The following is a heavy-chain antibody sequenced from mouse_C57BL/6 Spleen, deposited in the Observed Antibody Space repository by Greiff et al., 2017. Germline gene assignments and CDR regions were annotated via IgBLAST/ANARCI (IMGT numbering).Heavy chain of an antibody. CDR1: GYSFTSYY. D-gene: IGHD1-1*01. Sequence: VQLQQSGPELVKPGASVKISCKASGYSFTSYYIHWVKQRPGQGLAWIGWIYPGSGNTKYNEKFKGKATLTADTSSSTAYMQLSSLTSEDSAVYYCARKGPVFDYWGQGTTLTVSS. J-gene: IGHJ2*01. V-gene: IGHV1-66*01. CDR3: ARKGPVFDY. CDR2: IYPGSGNT.